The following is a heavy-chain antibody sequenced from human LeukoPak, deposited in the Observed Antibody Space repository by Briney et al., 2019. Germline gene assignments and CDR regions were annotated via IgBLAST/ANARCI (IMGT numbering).Heavy chain of an antibody. CDR2: IWDDGSNK. Sequence: GGSLRLSCAASGFTFSSYGMHWVRQAPGKGLEWVAIIWDDGSNKYYADSVKGRFTISRDKSKNTLYLQMNSLRGEDTAVYYCARGGVRGEYDWFDPWGQGTLVTVSS. D-gene: IGHD3-10*01. J-gene: IGHJ5*02. V-gene: IGHV3-33*01. CDR3: ARGGVRGEYDWFDP. CDR1: GFTFSSYG.